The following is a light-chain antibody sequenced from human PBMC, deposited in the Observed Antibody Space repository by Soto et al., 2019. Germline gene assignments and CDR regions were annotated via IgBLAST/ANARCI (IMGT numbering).Light chain of an antibody. J-gene: IGLJ1*01. CDR1: SSDVGSHNL. CDR2: EAS. V-gene: IGLV2-23*01. Sequence: QSALTQPASVSGSPGQSITISCTGTSSDVGSHNLVSWYQQYPGKAPKLIIFEASKRPSGVSNRFSGSKSGSTASLTTSGLQAEDEADYYCCSNAASSTYVFGSGTKVTVL. CDR3: CSNAASSTYV.